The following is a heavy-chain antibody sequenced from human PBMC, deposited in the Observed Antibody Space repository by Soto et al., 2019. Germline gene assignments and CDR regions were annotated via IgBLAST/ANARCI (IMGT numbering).Heavy chain of an antibody. CDR2: ISSSSSYI. V-gene: IGHV3-21*01. Sequence: PGGSLRLGCAASGFSFSSYSMNWVRQAPGKGLEWVSSISSSSSYIYYADSVKGRFTISRDNAKNSLYLQMDSLRAEDTAVYYGATDLGQRLVPFDISGQGTMVTVAS. CDR1: GFSFSSYS. J-gene: IGHJ3*02. D-gene: IGHD6-13*01. CDR3: ATDLGQRLVPFDI.